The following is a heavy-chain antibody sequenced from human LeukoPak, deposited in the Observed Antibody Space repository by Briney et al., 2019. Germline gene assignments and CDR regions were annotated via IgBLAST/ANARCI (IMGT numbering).Heavy chain of an antibody. D-gene: IGHD3-22*01. CDR3: ARHREEDYDSSGYSPIDY. CDR1: GYSFTSYW. CDR2: IYPGDSDT. V-gene: IGHV5-51*01. J-gene: IGHJ4*02. Sequence: GESLKISCKGSGYSFTSYWIGWARQMPGKGLEWMGIIYPGDSDTRYSPSFQGQVTISADKSISTAYLQWSSLKASDTAMYYCARHREEDYDSSGYSPIDYWGQGTLVTVSS.